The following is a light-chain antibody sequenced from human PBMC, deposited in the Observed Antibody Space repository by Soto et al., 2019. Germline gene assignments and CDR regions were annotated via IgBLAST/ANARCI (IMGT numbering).Light chain of an antibody. CDR3: QRYYDSLWT. V-gene: IGKV3-20*01. CDR2: GAS. CDR1: QSVNSTS. J-gene: IGKJ1*01. Sequence: EIVLTQSPGTLSLSPGERATLSCRASQSVNSTSLAWYQQKPGQAPRLLIHGASSRATGIPDRFSGSGSGTDFTLTISRLEPVDFAVYFCQRYYDSLWTFGQGTKVDI.